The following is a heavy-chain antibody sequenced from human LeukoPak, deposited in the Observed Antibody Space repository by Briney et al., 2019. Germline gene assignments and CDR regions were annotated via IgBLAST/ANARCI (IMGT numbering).Heavy chain of an antibody. J-gene: IGHJ5*02. Sequence: SETLSLTCTVSGGSISSYYWSWIRQPPGKGLEWIGYIYYSGSTNYNPSLKSRVTISVDTSKNQFSLKLSSVTAADTAVYYCARWDESGTFNGFDPWGQGTLVTVSS. CDR1: GGSISSYY. CDR3: ARWDESGTFNGFDP. V-gene: IGHV4-59*01. D-gene: IGHD1-26*01. CDR2: IYYSGST.